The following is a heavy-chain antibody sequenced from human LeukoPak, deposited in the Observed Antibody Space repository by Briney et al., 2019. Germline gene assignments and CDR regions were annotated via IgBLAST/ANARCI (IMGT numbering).Heavy chain of an antibody. V-gene: IGHV1-46*01. CDR2: INPSGGST. CDR1: GYTFTSYY. Sequence: ASVKVSCKASGYTFTSYYMHWVRQAPGQGLEWMGIINPSGGSTSYAQKFQGRVTMTRDTSTSTVYMELSSLRSEDTAVYYCARKPYDILTGYYLHNFDYWGQGTLVTVSS. CDR3: ARKPYDILTGYYLHNFDY. J-gene: IGHJ4*02. D-gene: IGHD3-9*01.